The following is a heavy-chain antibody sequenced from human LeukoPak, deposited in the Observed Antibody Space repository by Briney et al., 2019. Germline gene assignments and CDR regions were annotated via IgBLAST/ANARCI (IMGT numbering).Heavy chain of an antibody. D-gene: IGHD2-15*01. CDR1: GFTVSSNY. Sequence: GGSLRLSCAASGFTVSSNYMSWVRQAPGKGLEWVSVIYSGGSTYYADSVKGRFTISRDNSKNTLYLQMNSLRAEDAAVYYCARVGRQPLLHSVYYYYYYMDVWGKGTTVTVSS. CDR3: ARVGRQPLLHSVYYYYYYMDV. CDR2: IYSGGST. J-gene: IGHJ6*03. V-gene: IGHV3-53*01.